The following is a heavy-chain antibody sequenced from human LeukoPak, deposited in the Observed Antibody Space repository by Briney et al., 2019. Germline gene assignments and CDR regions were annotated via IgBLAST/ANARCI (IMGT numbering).Heavy chain of an antibody. D-gene: IGHD3-10*01. CDR3: ARDERTMGVVDY. Sequence: SETLSLTCTVSGVSISSYYWSWIRQPAPKGLAWIGRIYIRGSTNYHPSLKSRVTMSLDTSKNQFSLKLRSVTAADTAVYYCARDERTMGVVDYWGQGILVTVSS. CDR1: GVSISSYY. CDR2: IYIRGST. J-gene: IGHJ4*02. V-gene: IGHV4-4*07.